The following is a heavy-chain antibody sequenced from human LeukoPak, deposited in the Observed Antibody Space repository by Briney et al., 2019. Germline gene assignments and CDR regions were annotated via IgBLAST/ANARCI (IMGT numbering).Heavy chain of an antibody. Sequence: GASVKVSCKASGYTFSHYWMTWVRQAPGKGLEWVAIIRPDANDGSYMDSVKGRFTISRDNAKNSLYLQVHSLRAEDTAVYFCARADWGSIDYWGQGALVTVSS. J-gene: IGHJ4*02. CDR1: GYTFSHYW. CDR2: IRPDANDG. D-gene: IGHD7-27*01. V-gene: IGHV3-7*01. CDR3: ARADWGSIDY.